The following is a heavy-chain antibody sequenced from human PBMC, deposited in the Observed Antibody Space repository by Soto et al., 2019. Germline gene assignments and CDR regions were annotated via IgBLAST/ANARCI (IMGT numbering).Heavy chain of an antibody. Sequence: PVGSLRLSCAASGFTFSDYAMSWVRQAPGKGLEWVSAISASGGTTYYADSVKGRFTISRDNSKNTLYLQMNSLRAEDTAVYYCAKRSTYHDYGDYPLDYWGQGTLVTVSS. CDR3: AKRSTYHDYGDYPLDY. CDR2: ISASGGTT. CDR1: GFTFSDYA. V-gene: IGHV3-23*01. J-gene: IGHJ4*02. D-gene: IGHD4-17*01.